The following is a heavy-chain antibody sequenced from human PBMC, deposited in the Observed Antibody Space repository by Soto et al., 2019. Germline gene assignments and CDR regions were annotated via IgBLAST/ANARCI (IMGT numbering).Heavy chain of an antibody. CDR2: IHGSGTT. J-gene: IGHJ4*02. Sequence: VQLQESGPGLVNPSETLSLTCNVSGGSITHYYWTWIRQPVGKGLEWIGRIHGSGTTAYSPSLRGRLIMSLDTSKNQLSLKVTSVTAADTAIYYCVRVGAVATNGGYFDYWGQGALVTVSA. CDR3: VRVGAVATNGGYFDY. CDR1: GGSITHYY. V-gene: IGHV4-4*07. D-gene: IGHD6-19*01.